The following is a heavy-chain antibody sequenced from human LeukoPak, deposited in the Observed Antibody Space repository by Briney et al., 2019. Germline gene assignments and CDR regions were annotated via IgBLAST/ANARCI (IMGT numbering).Heavy chain of an antibody. Sequence: SETLSLTCTVSGGSISSYYWSWIRQPPGKGLEWIGYIYYSGSTNYNPSLKSRVTISVDTSKNQFPLKLCSVTAADTAVYYCARDFKVGPIYYFDYWGQGTLVTVSS. D-gene: IGHD3-3*01. CDR2: IYYSGST. V-gene: IGHV4-59*01. CDR3: ARDFKVGPIYYFDY. J-gene: IGHJ4*02. CDR1: GGSISSYY.